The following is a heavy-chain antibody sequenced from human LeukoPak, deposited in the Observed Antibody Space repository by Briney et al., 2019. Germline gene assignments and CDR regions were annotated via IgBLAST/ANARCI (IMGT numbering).Heavy chain of an antibody. D-gene: IGHD6-6*01. CDR1: GFTFSIFW. CDR2: IKQDGSEK. J-gene: IGHJ4*02. V-gene: IGHV3-7*05. Sequence: PGGPLRLSCAASGFTFSIFWMSWVRQAPGKGLEWVANIKQDGSEKYYVDSVKGRFTISRDNAKNSLYLQVNSLRAEDTAIYYCARSIVARNFDYWGQGSLVTVSS. CDR3: ARSIVARNFDY.